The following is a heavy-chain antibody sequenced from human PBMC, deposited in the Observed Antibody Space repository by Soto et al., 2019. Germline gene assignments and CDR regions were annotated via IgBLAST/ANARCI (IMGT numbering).Heavy chain of an antibody. CDR3: ARDRIQFSMEV. D-gene: IGHD4-4*01. CDR2: IYKNGST. V-gene: IGHV4-31*03. CDR1: GGSINSGGHY. Sequence: QVQLQESGPGLVKPSQTLSLTCSVSGGSINSGGHYWSWIRQHPGKGLEWIGHIYKNGSTDFNPSLKDRLTRSIDTYKNQFSLSLRSVTAADTAVYYCARDRIQFSMEVWGQGTTVTVSS. J-gene: IGHJ6*02.